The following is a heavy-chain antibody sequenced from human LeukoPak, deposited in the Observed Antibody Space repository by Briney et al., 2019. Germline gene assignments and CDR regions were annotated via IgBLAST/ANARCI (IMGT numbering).Heavy chain of an antibody. V-gene: IGHV1-8*01. CDR1: GYTFTSYD. CDR2: MNPNSGNT. D-gene: IGHD6-19*01. Sequence: ASVKVSCKASGYTFTSYDINWVRQATGQGLEWMGWMNPNSGNTGYAQKFQGRVTMTRNTSINTAYMELSSLRSEDTAVYYCASSSGWYDDYFDYWGPGTLVTVSS. J-gene: IGHJ4*02. CDR3: ASSSGWYDDYFDY.